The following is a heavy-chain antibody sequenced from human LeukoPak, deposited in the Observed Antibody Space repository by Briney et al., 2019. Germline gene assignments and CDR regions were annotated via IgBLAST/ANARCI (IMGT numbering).Heavy chain of an antibody. CDR3: TREAPTPNWLDP. J-gene: IGHJ5*02. CDR2: IYYSGTT. CDR1: GASVNSGGYY. Sequence: PSQTLSLTCTVSGASVNSGGYYWTWIRQHPGKGLEWIGYIYYSGTTYYNPSLKSRVTMSVDTSKNQFSLKLSSVTAADTAIYYCTREAPTPNWLDPWGQGTLVTVSS. V-gene: IGHV4-31*03.